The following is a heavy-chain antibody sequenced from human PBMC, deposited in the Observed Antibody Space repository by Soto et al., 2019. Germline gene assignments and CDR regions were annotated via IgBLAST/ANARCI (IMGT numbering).Heavy chain of an antibody. CDR3: ARAACSGGSCYSGAFDI. V-gene: IGHV4-4*02. D-gene: IGHD2-15*01. CDR2: IYHSGST. CDR1: GGSISSSNW. J-gene: IGHJ3*02. Sequence: PSETLSLTCAVSGGSISSSNWWSWVRQPPGKGLEWIGEIYHSGSTNYNPSLKSRVTISVDKSKNQFSLKLSSVTAADTAVYYCARAACSGGSCYSGAFDIWGQGTMVTVS.